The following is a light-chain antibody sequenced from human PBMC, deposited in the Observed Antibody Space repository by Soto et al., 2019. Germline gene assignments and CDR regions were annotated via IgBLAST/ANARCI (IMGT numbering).Light chain of an antibody. CDR1: QSIGVW. J-gene: IGKJ4*01. CDR2: DAS. CDR3: KKYSDYSAHGLT. Sequence: DIQMTQALSTLSSSVGDRVTVTWRASQSIGVWLAWYQQKAGRVPKLLIYDASTLQRGVPSRFSGSGSGTEFTLNISSLQPDDFATYYCKKYSDYSAHGLTFGGGTKVDIK. V-gene: IGKV1-5*01.